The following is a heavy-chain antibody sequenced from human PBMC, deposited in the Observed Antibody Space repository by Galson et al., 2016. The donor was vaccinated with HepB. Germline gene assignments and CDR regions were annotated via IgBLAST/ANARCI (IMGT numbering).Heavy chain of an antibody. CDR2: IRGRGGNT. Sequence: LRLSCAASGFTFSIYAMSWVRQAPGKGLEWVSGIRGRGGNTYHADSVKGRFTISRDNSKNTLYLQMKSLRADDTAVYYCAKLIEVAGSFDDWGQGTLVTVSA. D-gene: IGHD6-19*01. V-gene: IGHV3-23*01. J-gene: IGHJ4*02. CDR3: AKLIEVAGSFDD. CDR1: GFTFSIYA.